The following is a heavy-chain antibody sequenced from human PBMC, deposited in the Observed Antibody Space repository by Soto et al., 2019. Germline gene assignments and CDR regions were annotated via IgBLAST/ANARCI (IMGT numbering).Heavy chain of an antibody. Sequence: SVKVSCKAAGGTFSSYAIGWGRQAPGQGLEWMGGIIPIFGTANYAQKFQGRVTITADKSTSTAYMELSSLRSEDTAVYYCARVHREIYDSSGYLQAFDIWGQGTMVTVSS. CDR2: IIPIFGTA. D-gene: IGHD3-22*01. J-gene: IGHJ3*02. V-gene: IGHV1-69*06. CDR3: ARVHREIYDSSGYLQAFDI. CDR1: GGTFSSYA.